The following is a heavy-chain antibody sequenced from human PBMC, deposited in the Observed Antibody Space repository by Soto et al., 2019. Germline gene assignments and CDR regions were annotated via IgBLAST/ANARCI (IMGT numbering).Heavy chain of an antibody. V-gene: IGHV3-33*01. CDR2: IWYDGSNK. CDR3: AREADLPMVRGLYLNWFDP. CDR1: GFTFISYG. D-gene: IGHD3-10*01. J-gene: IGHJ5*02. Sequence: PGGCLRLSCAASGFTFISYGMHWVRQAPGKGLEWVAVIWYDGSNKYYADSVKGRFTISRDNSKNTLYLQMNSLRAEDTAVYYCAREADLPMVRGLYLNWFDPWGQGTLVTVSS.